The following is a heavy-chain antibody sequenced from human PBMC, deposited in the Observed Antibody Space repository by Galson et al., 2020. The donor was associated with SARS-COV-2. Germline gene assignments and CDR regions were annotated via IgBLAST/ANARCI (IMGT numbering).Heavy chain of an antibody. CDR2: IIPILGIA. D-gene: IGHD4-4*01. J-gene: IGHJ6*02. V-gene: IGHV1-69*02. CDR1: GGTFSSYT. CDR3: ARPYSNEYYYYGMDV. Sequence: SVKVSCKASGGTFSSYTISWVRQAPGQGLEWMGRIIPILGIANYAQKFQGRVTITADKSTSTAYMELSSLRSEDTAVYYCARPYSNEYYYYGMDVWGQGTTVTVSS.